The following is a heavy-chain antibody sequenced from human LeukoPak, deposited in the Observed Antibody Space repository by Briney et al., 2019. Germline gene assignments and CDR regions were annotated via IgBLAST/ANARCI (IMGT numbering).Heavy chain of an antibody. Sequence: ASVKVSCKASGYTFTSYYMHWVRQAPGQGLERMGIISPSGGSTSYAQKFQGRVTMTRDTSTSTVYMELSSLRSEDTAVYYCERSPTVTNRLVVESYWEQGTLVTVSS. J-gene: IGHJ4*02. D-gene: IGHD4-17*01. CDR2: ISPSGGST. CDR3: ERSPTVTNRLVVESY. CDR1: GYTFTSYY. V-gene: IGHV1-46*01.